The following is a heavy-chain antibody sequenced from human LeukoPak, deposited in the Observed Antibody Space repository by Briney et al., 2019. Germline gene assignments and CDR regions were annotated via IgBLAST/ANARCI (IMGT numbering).Heavy chain of an antibody. D-gene: IGHD6-19*01. CDR2: ISGSGGST. Sequence: GGSLRLSCAASGFTFSSYAMSWVRQAPGKGLEWVSGISGSGGSTFYADSVKGRFTISSDNSKNKLYLQMNSLRAEDTALYYCARTIAVGSYYFDYWGQGALVTVSS. J-gene: IGHJ4*02. V-gene: IGHV3-23*01. CDR3: ARTIAVGSYYFDY. CDR1: GFTFSSYA.